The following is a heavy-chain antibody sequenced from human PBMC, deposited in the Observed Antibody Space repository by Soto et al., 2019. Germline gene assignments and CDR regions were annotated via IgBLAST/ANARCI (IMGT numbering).Heavy chain of an antibody. CDR2: IYYSGST. J-gene: IGHJ4*02. D-gene: IGHD6-13*01. V-gene: IGHV4-39*01. CDR3: ARPSGYSSS. Sequence: ETLSLTCTVSGGSISSSSYYWGWIRQPPGKGLEWIGSIYYSGSTYYSPSLKSRVTISVDTSKNQFSLKLSSVTAADTAVYYCARPSGYSSSWGQGTLVTVSS. CDR1: GGSISSSSYY.